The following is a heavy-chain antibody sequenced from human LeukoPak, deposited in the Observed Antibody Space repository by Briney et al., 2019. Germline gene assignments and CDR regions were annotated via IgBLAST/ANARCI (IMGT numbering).Heavy chain of an antibody. CDR2: IYYSGDT. CDR1: GGSISSYY. J-gene: IGHJ6*03. CDR3: GRDMAV. V-gene: IGHV4-59*12. Sequence: PSETLSLTCTFSGGSISSYYWSWIRQPPGKGLEWIGYIYYSGDTDYNPSLKSRVTISVDTSKNQFSLKLSSVTAADTAVYYCGRDMAVWGKGTTVTVSS.